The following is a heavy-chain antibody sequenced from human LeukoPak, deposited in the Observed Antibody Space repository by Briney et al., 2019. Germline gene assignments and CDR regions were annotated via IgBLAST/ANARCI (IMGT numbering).Heavy chain of an antibody. Sequence: SETLSLTCIVSGGSISSYYWSWIRQPPGKGLEWIGYIYYSGSINYNPSLWSRVTISVDTSKNQFSLKLSSVTAADTAVYYCARGVNWIDPWGQGTLVTVSS. CDR3: ARGVNWIDP. V-gene: IGHV4-59*12. D-gene: IGHD6-13*01. CDR2: IYYSGSI. J-gene: IGHJ5*02. CDR1: GGSISSYY.